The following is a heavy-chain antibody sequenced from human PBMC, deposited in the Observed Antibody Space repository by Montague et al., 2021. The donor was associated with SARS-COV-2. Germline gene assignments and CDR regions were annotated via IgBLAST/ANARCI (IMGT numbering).Heavy chain of an antibody. CDR3: ARLVWFGELSSENWLDP. Sequence: SETLFLTCTVSGGSISSSSNYWGWIRQPPGKGLEWIGSIYYSGSTYYNSSLKSRVTISVDTSKNQFSLKLNSVTAADTAVYYCARLVWFGELSSENWLDPWGQGTLVTVSS. CDR2: IYYSGST. V-gene: IGHV4-39*01. CDR1: GGSISSSSNY. J-gene: IGHJ5*02. D-gene: IGHD3-10*01.